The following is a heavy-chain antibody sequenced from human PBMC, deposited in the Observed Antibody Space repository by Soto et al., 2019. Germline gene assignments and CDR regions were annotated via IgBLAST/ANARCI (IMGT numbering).Heavy chain of an antibody. CDR3: ARDRWWLVH. CDR2: IKQDGGEK. D-gene: IGHD6-19*01. J-gene: IGHJ4*02. CDR1: GFTFSGYW. V-gene: IGHV3-7*01. Sequence: EVQLVESGGGLVQPGGSLRLSCAASGFTFSGYWMNWVRQAPGQGLEWVANIKQDGGEKYYVDSVKGRFTISRDNAKNSLYRQMNSLRAEDTAVYYCARDRWWLVHWGQGTLVTVSS.